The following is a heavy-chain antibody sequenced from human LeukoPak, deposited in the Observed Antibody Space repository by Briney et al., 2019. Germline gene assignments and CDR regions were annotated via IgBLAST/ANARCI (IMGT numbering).Heavy chain of an antibody. J-gene: IGHJ3*02. CDR2: MFYSGST. CDR3: ARDFGGITAAGYAFDI. CDR1: GGSISSGDYY. Sequence: PSQTLSLTCTVSGGSISSGDYYWSWIRQHPGKGLDWIGYMFYSGSTYYNPSLKSRVTISVDTSKNQFSLKLSSVTAADTAVYFCARDFGGITAAGYAFDIWGQGAMVTVSS. V-gene: IGHV4-31*03. D-gene: IGHD6-13*01.